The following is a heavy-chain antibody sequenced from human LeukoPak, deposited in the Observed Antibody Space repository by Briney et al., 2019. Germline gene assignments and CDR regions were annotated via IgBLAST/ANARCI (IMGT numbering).Heavy chain of an antibody. D-gene: IGHD6-19*01. V-gene: IGHV4-34*01. CDR2: INHSGST. CDR3: ARGWSSGGQDWFDP. CDR1: GFTFSRYS. Sequence: GSLRLSCAASGFTFSRYSLSWVRQPPGKGLEWIGEINHSGSTNYNPSLKSRVTISVDTSKNQFSLKLSSVTAADTAVYYCARGWSSGGQDWFDPWGQGTLVTVSS. J-gene: IGHJ5*02.